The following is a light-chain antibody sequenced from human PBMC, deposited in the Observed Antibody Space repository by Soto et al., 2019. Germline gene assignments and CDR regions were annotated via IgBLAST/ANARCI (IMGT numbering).Light chain of an antibody. CDR1: SSDVGGYNY. Sequence: QSALTQPASVSGSPGQSITISCTGTSSDVGGYNYVSWYQQHPGKAQKLMISDVSNRPSGVSNRLSGSKSGNTSSLTISWLQTEDEADYYCSSYTTSSTYVFGTGTKVTVL. CDR3: SSYTTSSTYV. J-gene: IGLJ1*01. CDR2: DVS. V-gene: IGLV2-14*01.